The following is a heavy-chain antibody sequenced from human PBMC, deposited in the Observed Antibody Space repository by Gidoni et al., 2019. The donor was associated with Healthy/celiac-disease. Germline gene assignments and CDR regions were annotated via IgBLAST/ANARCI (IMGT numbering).Heavy chain of an antibody. J-gene: IGHJ6*02. D-gene: IGHD3-16*01. V-gene: IGHV3-23*01. CDR1: GFTFSSYA. Sequence: EVQLLESGGGLVQPGGSLRLSCAASGFTFSSYAMSWVRQAPGKGLEWVSAISGSGGSTYYADSVKGRFTISRDNSKNTLYLQMNSLRAEDTAVYYCAKGTEGEGGYYYYGMDVWGQGTTVTVSS. CDR2: ISGSGGST. CDR3: AKGTEGEGGYYYYGMDV.